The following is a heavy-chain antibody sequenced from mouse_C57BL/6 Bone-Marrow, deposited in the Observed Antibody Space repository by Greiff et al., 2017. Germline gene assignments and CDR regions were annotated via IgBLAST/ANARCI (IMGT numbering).Heavy chain of an antibody. CDR2: ISSGGSYT. D-gene: IGHD1-1*01. CDR1: GFTFSSYG. J-gene: IGHJ3*01. Sequence: EVQGVESGGDSVKPGGSLKLSCAASGFTFSSYGMSWVRQTPDKRLEWVATISSGGSYTYYPDSVKGRFTISRDNAKNTLYLQMSSLKSEDTAMYYCARHLHYYGSSYRFAYWGQGTLVTVSA. CDR3: ARHLHYYGSSYRFAY. V-gene: IGHV5-6*01.